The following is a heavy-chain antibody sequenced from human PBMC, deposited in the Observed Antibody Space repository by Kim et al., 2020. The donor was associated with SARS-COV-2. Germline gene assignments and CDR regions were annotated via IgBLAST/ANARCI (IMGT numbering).Heavy chain of an antibody. CDR2: IKSKTDGGTT. J-gene: IGHJ6*02. Sequence: GGSLRLSCAASGFTFSNAWMSWVRQAPGKGLEWVGRIKSKTDGGTTDYAAPVKGRFTISRDDSKNTLYLQMNSLKTEDTAVYYCTXRFTVTRNYYYYGMXVWGQGTXVTVSS. D-gene: IGHD4-17*01. V-gene: IGHV3-15*01. CDR1: GFTFSNAW. CDR3: TXRFTVTRNYYYYGMXV.